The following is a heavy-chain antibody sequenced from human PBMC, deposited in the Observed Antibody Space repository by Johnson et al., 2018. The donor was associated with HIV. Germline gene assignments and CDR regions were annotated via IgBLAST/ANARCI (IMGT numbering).Heavy chain of an antibody. CDR2: ISSSGDRA. CDR3: ARAPEVRGVDAFDV. CDR1: GFTLSSYV. Sequence: VQLVESGGDLVQPGGSLRLSCAASGFTLSSYVMHWVRQAPGKGLEYVSAISSSGDRAYYADSVKGRFVMSRDNSQNTVYLQMGSLRPEDMAVYYCARAPEVRGVDAFDVWGQGTVVTVSS. J-gene: IGHJ3*01. D-gene: IGHD3-10*01. V-gene: IGHV3-64*07.